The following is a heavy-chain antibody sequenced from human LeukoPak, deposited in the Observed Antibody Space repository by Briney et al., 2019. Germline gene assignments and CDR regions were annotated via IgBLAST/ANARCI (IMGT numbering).Heavy chain of an antibody. D-gene: IGHD6-19*01. CDR1: GDSVSSNNAA. Sequence: SQTLSLTCAISGDSVSSNNAAWNWIRQSPSRGLEWLGRTYYRSKWSYTYAVSVKSRITINPDTSKNQFSLQLNSVTPEDTAVYYCAKDARRSSGWYFFDHWGQGTLVTVSS. J-gene: IGHJ4*02. CDR3: AKDARRSSGWYFFDH. CDR2: TYYRSKWSY. V-gene: IGHV6-1*01.